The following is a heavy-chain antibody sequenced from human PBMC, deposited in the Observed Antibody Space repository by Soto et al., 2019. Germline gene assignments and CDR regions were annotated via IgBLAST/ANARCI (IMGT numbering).Heavy chain of an antibody. D-gene: IGHD3-16*01. V-gene: IGHV3-30*18. CDR3: AKEDTSRASWGIEY. CDR1: GFTFSNYG. J-gene: IGHJ4*02. CDR2: ISYDANNH. Sequence: QAGWSLRLSCAASGFTFSNYGMHWLRLAPGKGLEWVAVISYDANNHYYADSLKRRFTISRDNSKNTLYLQMNSLRLEDTAVYFCAKEDTSRASWGIEYCGQGTPVTVS.